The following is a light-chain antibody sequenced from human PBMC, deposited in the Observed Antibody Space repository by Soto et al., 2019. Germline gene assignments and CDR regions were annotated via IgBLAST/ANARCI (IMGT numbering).Light chain of an antibody. CDR3: ASYTSSDTVM. CDR2: DVT. V-gene: IGLV2-14*03. CDR1: SSDVGAYNY. Sequence: QSALTQPASVSGSPGQSITISCTGTSSDVGAYNYVSWYQHHPGKATKLMIYDVTNRPSGVSNRFSGSKSGNTASLTISGLQAEDEADYYCASYTSSDTVMFGGGTKLTVL. J-gene: IGLJ3*02.